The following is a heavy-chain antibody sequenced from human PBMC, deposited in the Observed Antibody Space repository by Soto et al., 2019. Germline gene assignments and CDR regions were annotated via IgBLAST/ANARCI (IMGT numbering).Heavy chain of an antibody. CDR3: ARGPGQLLYAHLFLRPFDP. CDR1: GGTFSSYA. D-gene: IGHD2-2*02. CDR2: IIPIFGTA. Sequence: GASVKVSCKASGGTFSSYAISWVRQAPGQGLEWMGGIIPIFGTANYAQKFQGRVTITADKSTSTAYMELSSLRSEDTAVYYCARGPGQLLYAHLFLRPFDPWGQGTLVTVSS. J-gene: IGHJ5*02. V-gene: IGHV1-69*06.